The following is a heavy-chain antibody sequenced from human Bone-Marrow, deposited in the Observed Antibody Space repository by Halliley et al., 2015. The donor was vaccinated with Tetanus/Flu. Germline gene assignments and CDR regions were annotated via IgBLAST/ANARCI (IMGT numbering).Heavy chain of an antibody. D-gene: IGHD2-21*01. CDR3: AKASMTAVAIDS. CDR2: ISSGSRYI. J-gene: IGHJ5*01. Sequence: EGVSSISSGSRYISYADSVKGRFTISRDNAKNSLYLQTNSLRVGDTAVYYCAKASMTAVAIDSWGQGTLVTVSS. V-gene: IGHV3-21*06.